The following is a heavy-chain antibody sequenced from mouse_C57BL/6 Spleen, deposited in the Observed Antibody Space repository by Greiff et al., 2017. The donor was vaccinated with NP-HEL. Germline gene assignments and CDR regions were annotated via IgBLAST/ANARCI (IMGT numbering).Heavy chain of an antibody. J-gene: IGHJ3*01. CDR3: ARDDYSWFAY. CDR1: GFTFSDYG. D-gene: IGHD2-4*01. Sequence: EVNLVESGGGLVKPGGSLKLSCAASGFTFSDYGMHWVRQAPEKGLEWVAYISSGSSTIYYADTVKGRFTISRDNAKNTLFLQMTSLRSEDTAMYYCARDDYSWFAYWGQGTLVTVSA. CDR2: ISSGSSTI. V-gene: IGHV5-17*01.